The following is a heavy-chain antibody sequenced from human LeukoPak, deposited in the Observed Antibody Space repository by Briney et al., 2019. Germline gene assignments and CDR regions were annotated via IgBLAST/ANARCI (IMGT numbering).Heavy chain of an antibody. D-gene: IGHD5-24*01. Sequence: ASVKVSCKASGYTFTGYYMHWVRQAPGQGLEWMGGIIPIFGTANYAQKFQGRVTITADESTSTAYMELSSLRSEDTAVYYCASRGDGYNRWAFDIWGQGTMVTVSS. J-gene: IGHJ3*02. CDR3: ASRGDGYNRWAFDI. CDR1: GYTFTGYY. CDR2: IIPIFGTA. V-gene: IGHV1-69*13.